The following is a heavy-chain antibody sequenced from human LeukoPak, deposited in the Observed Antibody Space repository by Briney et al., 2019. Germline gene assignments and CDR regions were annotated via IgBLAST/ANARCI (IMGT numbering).Heavy chain of an antibody. CDR1: EFSVGSNY. D-gene: IGHD1-1*01. V-gene: IGHV4-39*07. Sequence: GSLRLSCAASEFSVGSNYMTWVRQPPGKGLEWIGSIYYSGSTYYNPSLKSRVTISVDTSKNQFSLKLSSVTAADTAVYYCARVARGKTNYYYYYMDVWGKGTTVTVSS. CDR2: IYYSGST. J-gene: IGHJ6*03. CDR3: ARVARGKTNYYYYYMDV.